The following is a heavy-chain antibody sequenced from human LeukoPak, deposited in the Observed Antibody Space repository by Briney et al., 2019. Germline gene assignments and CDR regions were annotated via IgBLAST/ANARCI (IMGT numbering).Heavy chain of an antibody. V-gene: IGHV3-23*01. J-gene: IGHJ4*02. CDR1: DFNFITYA. D-gene: IGHD3-10*01. CDR2: ISGSGDTT. CDR3: AKLDGSGAGSSRPPIDY. Sequence: GGSLRLSCAASDFNFITYAMSWVRQAPGKGLEWVSGISGSGDTTYYADSVKGRFTISRDNSKNMLYLQIKSLGAEDTAIYYCAKLDGSGAGSSRPPIDYWGQGSLVTVSS.